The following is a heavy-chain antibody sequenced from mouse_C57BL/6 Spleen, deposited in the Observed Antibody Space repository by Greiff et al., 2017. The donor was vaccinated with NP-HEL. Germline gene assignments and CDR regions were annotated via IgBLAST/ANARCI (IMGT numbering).Heavy chain of an antibody. CDR3: TTLYYYGSSYEVFAY. J-gene: IGHJ3*01. CDR2: IDPENGDT. V-gene: IGHV14-4*01. D-gene: IGHD1-1*01. Sequence: VQLQQSGAELVRPGASVKLSCTASGFNIKDDYMHWVKQRPEQGLEWIGWIDPENGDTEYASKFQGKATITADTSSNTAYLQLSSLTSEDTAVYYCTTLYYYGSSYEVFAYWGQGTLVTVSA. CDR1: GFNIKDDY.